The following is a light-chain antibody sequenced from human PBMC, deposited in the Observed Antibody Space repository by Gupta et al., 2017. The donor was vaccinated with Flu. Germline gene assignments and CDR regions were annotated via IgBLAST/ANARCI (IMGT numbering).Light chain of an antibody. CDR3: QAWDSSTGV. J-gene: IGLJ3*02. Sequence: SSELPHPPSLSVSPGHTASITCSGDKLGHKYASWYQQKPGQSPVLVIYQDTKRPSGIPERFSGSNSGNTATLTISGTQAMDEADYYCQAWDSSTGVFGGGTKLTVL. CDR1: KLGHKY. CDR2: QDT. V-gene: IGLV3-1*01.